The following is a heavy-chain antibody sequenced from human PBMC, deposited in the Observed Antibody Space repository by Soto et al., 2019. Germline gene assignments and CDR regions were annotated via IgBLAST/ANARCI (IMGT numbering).Heavy chain of an antibody. CDR1: GFSFSSYA. V-gene: IGHV3-64D*06. CDR2: ISTNGGST. J-gene: IGHJ4*02. Sequence: GGSLRLSCSASGFSFSSYAVHWVRQAPGKGLEYVSSISTNGGSTHYADSVKGRFTISRDNSKNTQYLQMSSLRADDTAVYYCVKGEYYYDSSGYYPFDYWGQGTPVTSPQ. CDR3: VKGEYYYDSSGYYPFDY. D-gene: IGHD3-22*01.